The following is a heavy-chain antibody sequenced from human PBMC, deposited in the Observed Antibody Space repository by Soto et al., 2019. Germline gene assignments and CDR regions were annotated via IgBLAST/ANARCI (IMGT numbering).Heavy chain of an antibody. CDR2: MYYSGST. D-gene: IGHD3-10*01. CDR1: GGSMSSTSYY. Sequence: PSETLSLTXTVSGGSMSSTSYYWGWIRQPPGKGLEWIGSMYYSGSTNYNPSLKGRVTMSVDTSKNQFSLKLSSVTAADTAVYYCARVGWFGESSSVDWFDPWGQGTLVTVSS. V-gene: IGHV4-39*01. CDR3: ARVGWFGESSSVDWFDP. J-gene: IGHJ5*02.